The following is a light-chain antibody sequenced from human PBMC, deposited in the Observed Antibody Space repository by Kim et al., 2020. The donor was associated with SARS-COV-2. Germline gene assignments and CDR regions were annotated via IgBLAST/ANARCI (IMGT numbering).Light chain of an antibody. CDR2: GAS. V-gene: IGKV3-15*01. Sequence: LSVSPGDRVTLSGRASLSVSVTLAWYQPKPGPGPRLLIYGASTSATGIPARFSGSGSGTEFTLTISSLQSEDFAVYYCHQYDNWYTFGQGTKLEI. CDR1: LSVSVT. J-gene: IGKJ2*01. CDR3: HQYDNWYT.